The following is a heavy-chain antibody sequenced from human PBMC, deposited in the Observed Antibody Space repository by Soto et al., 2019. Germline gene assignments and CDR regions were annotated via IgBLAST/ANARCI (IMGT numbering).Heavy chain of an antibody. D-gene: IGHD7-27*01. Sequence: GGSLRLSCAASGFTFSDYYMSWIRQAPGKGLEWVSYISSSGSTIYYADSVKGRFTISRDNAKNSLYLQMNSLRAEDTAVYYCARDRWVTGDLGYYMDVWGKGTTVTVSS. CDR2: ISSSGSTI. CDR1: GFTFSDYY. CDR3: ARDRWVTGDLGYYMDV. J-gene: IGHJ6*03. V-gene: IGHV3-11*01.